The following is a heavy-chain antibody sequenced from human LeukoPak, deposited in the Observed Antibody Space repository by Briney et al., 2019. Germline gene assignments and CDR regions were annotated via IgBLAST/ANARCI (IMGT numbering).Heavy chain of an antibody. V-gene: IGHV4-38-2*01. CDR1: GYSISSGYF. CDR2: IFHSGTT. J-gene: IGHJ5*02. D-gene: IGHD2-2*01. CDR3: ARQYCSSTSCYQVDWFDP. Sequence: PSETLSLTCFVSGYSISSGYFWVWIRQPPGKGLEWIGSIFHSGTTYYNPSLESRVTISIDTSKTQFSLKLNSVTAADTAVYYCARQYCSSTSCYQVDWFDPWGQGTLVTVSS.